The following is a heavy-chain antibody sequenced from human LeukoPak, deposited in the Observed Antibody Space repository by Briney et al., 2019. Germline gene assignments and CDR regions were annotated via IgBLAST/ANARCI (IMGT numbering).Heavy chain of an antibody. D-gene: IGHD4-17*01. J-gene: IGHJ6*03. Sequence: GGSLRLSCAASGFTFSSYWMSWVRQAPGKGLEWVADIKQDGSEKYYVDSVKGRFTISRDNAKNSLYLQMNSLRAEDTAVYYCARDADYGDYEALYYYYYYMDVWGKGTTVTVSS. V-gene: IGHV3-7*01. CDR3: ARDADYGDYEALYYYYYYMDV. CDR2: IKQDGSEK. CDR1: GFTFSSYW.